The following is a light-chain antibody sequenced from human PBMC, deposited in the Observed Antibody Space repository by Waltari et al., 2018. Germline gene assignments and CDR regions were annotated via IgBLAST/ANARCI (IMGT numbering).Light chain of an antibody. J-gene: IGKJ1*01. CDR1: QSVLYSSNNKNY. V-gene: IGKV4-1*01. CDR3: QQYYSTLWT. CDR2: WAS. Sequence: DIVMTQSPDSLAVFLGERATINCKSSQSVLYSSNNKNYLAWYQQKPGQPPKLLIYWASTRESGVTDRFSGSGSGTDFTLTISSLQAEDVAVYYCQQYYSTLWTFGQGTKVEIK.